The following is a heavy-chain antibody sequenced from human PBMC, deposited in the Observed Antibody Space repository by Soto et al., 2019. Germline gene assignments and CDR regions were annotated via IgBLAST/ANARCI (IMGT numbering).Heavy chain of an antibody. Sequence: PGGSLRLSCAASGFTFSSYAMSWVRQAPGKGLEWVSAISGSGGSTYYADSVKGRFTISRDNSKNTLYLQMNSLRAEDTAVYYCARGRGYSYGPFDYWGQGTLVTDSS. CDR2: ISGSGGST. V-gene: IGHV3-23*01. D-gene: IGHD5-18*01. CDR3: ARGRGYSYGPFDY. CDR1: GFTFSSYA. J-gene: IGHJ4*02.